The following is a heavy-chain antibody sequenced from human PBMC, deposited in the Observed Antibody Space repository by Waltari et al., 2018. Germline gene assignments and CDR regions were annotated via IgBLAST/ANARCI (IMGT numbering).Heavy chain of an antibody. D-gene: IGHD3-22*01. V-gene: IGHV3-48*04. J-gene: IGHJ3*02. CDR2: ISSSSSTI. CDR3: VEDSSGYNPFAFDI. Sequence: EVQLVESGGGLVQPGGSLRLSCAASGFTFSSYSMNWVRQAPGKGLEWVSYISSSSSTIYYADSVKGRFTISRDNAKNSLYLQMNSLRAEDTAVYYCVEDSSGYNPFAFDIWGQGTMVTVSS. CDR1: GFTFSSYS.